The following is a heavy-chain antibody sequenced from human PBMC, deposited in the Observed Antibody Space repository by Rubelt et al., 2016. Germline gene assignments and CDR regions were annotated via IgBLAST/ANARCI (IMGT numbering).Heavy chain of an antibody. CDR3: ARDLYKGPRWLVAY. Sequence: QVQLVQSGAEVKKPGASVKVSCKASGYTFTGYYMHWVRQAPGQGLEWMGWINPNSGGTNYAQRFQGRVTMARDTSISTAYMELSRRRSDDTAVYYWARDLYKGPRWLVAYWGQGTLVTVSS. CDR1: GYTFTGYY. V-gene: IGHV1-2*02. D-gene: IGHD6-19*01. J-gene: IGHJ4*02. CDR2: INPNSGGT.